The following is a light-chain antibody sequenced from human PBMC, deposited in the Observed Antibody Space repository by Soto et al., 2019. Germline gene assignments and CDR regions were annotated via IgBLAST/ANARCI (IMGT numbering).Light chain of an antibody. V-gene: IGKV1-5*03. J-gene: IGKJ1*01. CDR3: QQYNSYSM. CDR1: QSINNW. Sequence: IQMTQFPSTLSASVGDRVTITCRASQSINNWLAWYQQKPGKAPKLLINKASNLESGVPSRFSGSGFGTEFTLTISSLQPDDFATYYCQQYNSYSMFGQGTKVDIK. CDR2: KAS.